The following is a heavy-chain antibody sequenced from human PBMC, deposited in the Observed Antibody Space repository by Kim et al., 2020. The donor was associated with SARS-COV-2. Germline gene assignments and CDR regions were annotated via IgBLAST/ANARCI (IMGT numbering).Heavy chain of an antibody. D-gene: IGHD3-10*01. CDR1: GGSFSSYY. V-gene: IGHV4-59*13. Sequence: SETLSLTCTVSGGSFSSYYWSWIRQPPGKGLEWIGYIYYSGSTNYNPSLKSPVTISVDTSKNQFSLNLSSVTAADTAVYYCARDGRSGGYYDLNWFDPWGLGTLVTDSS. CDR3: ARDGRSGGYYDLNWFDP. J-gene: IGHJ5*02. CDR2: IYYSGST.